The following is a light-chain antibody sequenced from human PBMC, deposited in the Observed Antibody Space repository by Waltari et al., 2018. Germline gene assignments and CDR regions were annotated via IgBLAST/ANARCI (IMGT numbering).Light chain of an antibody. CDR1: SSNIGAGYD. CDR3: QSYDSSLSGSVV. V-gene: IGLV1-40*01. Sequence: QSVLTQPPSVSGAPGQRVTISCTGRSSNIGAGYDVPWYQQPPGTAPKLLIYGNSNRPSGVPDRFSGSKSGTSASLAITGLQAEDEADYYCQSYDSSLSGSVVFGGGTKLTVL. CDR2: GNS. J-gene: IGLJ2*01.